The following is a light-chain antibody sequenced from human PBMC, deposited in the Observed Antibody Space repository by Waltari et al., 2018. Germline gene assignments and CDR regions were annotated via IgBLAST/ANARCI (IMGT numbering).Light chain of an antibody. Sequence: VLTQSPGTLSLSPGERATLSCRASQSVSGSYVAWYQQKTGQAPRLLIYGASVRATGIPDRFSGGGSGADFTLTISRLEPEDFAVYYCQQYGNSPLTFGGGTKVEIK. CDR1: QSVSGSY. CDR2: GAS. J-gene: IGKJ4*01. CDR3: QQYGNSPLT. V-gene: IGKV3-20*01.